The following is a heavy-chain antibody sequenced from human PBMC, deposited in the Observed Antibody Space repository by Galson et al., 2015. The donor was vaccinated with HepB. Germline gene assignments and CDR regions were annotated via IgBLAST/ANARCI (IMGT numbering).Heavy chain of an antibody. J-gene: IGHJ4*02. CDR2: ISGNGGSA. Sequence: SLRLSCAVSGFTFSNYDMSWVRQAPGKGLEWVSAISGNGGSAYYAGSVKGRFTISRDNSKNTLYLQMNSLRAEDTAVYYCAREGDQPLLSRSAWDLLYYFDYWGQGTVVTVSS. D-gene: IGHD1-26*01. CDR3: AREGDQPLLSRSAWDLLYYFDY. V-gene: IGHV3-23*01. CDR1: GFTFSNYD.